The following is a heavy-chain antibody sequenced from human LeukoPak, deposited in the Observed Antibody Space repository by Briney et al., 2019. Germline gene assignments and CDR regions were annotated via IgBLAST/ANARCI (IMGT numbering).Heavy chain of an antibody. V-gene: IGHV4-39*01. CDR3: VKSGYDDTVLPIYFDS. D-gene: IGHD5-18*01. J-gene: IGHJ4*02. CDR2: VHYDGFS. Sequence: PSETLSLTCTVSGGSISRSSYYWGWIRQPPGRGLEWLGGVHYDGFSYYNPALKRRVTISLDTSRNQFSLKLNSVTAADMAVYHCVKSGYDDTVLPIYFDSWGQGTPVTVSS. CDR1: GGSISRSSYY.